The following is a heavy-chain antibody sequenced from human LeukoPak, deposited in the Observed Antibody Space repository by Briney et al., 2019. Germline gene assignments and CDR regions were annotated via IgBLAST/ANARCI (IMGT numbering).Heavy chain of an antibody. CDR3: ARHNYDDYVFDI. D-gene: IGHD4-17*01. CDR2: INYSGSA. V-gene: IGHV4-59*08. CDR1: GRYLSSYY. J-gene: IGHJ3*02. Sequence: SETLSLTCTVSGRYLSSYYFSWIRQSPGKGLEWIAYINYSGSASYNPSLKSRVTMSVDTSKQFSLSLSSVTAADTAVYYCARHNYDDYVFDIWGQGTKVTVSS.